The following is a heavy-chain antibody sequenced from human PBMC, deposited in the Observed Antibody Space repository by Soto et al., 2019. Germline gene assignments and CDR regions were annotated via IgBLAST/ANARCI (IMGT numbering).Heavy chain of an antibody. CDR1: GGSFSGYY. J-gene: IGHJ6*03. V-gene: IGHV4-34*01. Sequence: PSETLSLTCAVYGGSFSGYYWSWIRQPPGKGLEWIGEINHSGSTNYNPSLKSRVTISVDTSKNQFSLKLSSVTAADTAVYYCARSWGVTTSKYYYYYYYMDVWGKGTTVTVSS. D-gene: IGHD4-4*01. CDR3: ARSWGVTTSKYYYYYYYMDV. CDR2: INHSGST.